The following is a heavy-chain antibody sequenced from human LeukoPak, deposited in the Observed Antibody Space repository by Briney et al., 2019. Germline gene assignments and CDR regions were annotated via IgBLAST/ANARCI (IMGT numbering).Heavy chain of an antibody. D-gene: IGHD3-22*01. CDR3: ARTHYYDSTGGYFGY. V-gene: IGHV4-34*01. J-gene: IGHJ4*02. CDR2: INHSGST. CDR1: GGSFSGYY. Sequence: SETLSLTCAVYGGSFSGYYWSWIRQPPGKGLEWIGEINHSGSTNYNPSLKSRVTISVDTSKNQFSLKLSSVTAADTAVYYCARTHYYDSTGGYFGYWGQGTLVTVSS.